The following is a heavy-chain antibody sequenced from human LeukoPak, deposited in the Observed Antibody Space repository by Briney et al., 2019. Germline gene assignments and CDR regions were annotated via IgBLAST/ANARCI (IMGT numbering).Heavy chain of an antibody. CDR1: GYTFTSYG. D-gene: IGHD3-10*01. J-gene: IGHJ6*02. V-gene: IGHV1-18*01. Sequence: ASVKVSCKASGYTFTSYGISWVRQAPGQGLEWMGWISAYNGNTNYAQKLQGRVTMTTDTSTSTAYMELRSLRSDDTAVYYYAIYGSGSYSLEPPYYYGMDVWGQGTTVTVSS. CDR3: AIYGSGSYSLEPPYYYGMDV. CDR2: ISAYNGNT.